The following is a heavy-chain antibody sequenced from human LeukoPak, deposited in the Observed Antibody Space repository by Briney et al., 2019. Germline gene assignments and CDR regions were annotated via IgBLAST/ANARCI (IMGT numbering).Heavy chain of an antibody. J-gene: IGHJ3*02. D-gene: IGHD1-26*01. CDR1: GFTFSSYA. CDR3: ARTTSMSYVGDAFDI. Sequence: GGSLRLSCAASGFTFSSYAMSWVRQAPGKGLEWVSAISGSGGSTYYADSVKGRFTISRDNAKNTLYLQMNSLRAEDTAVYYCARTTSMSYVGDAFDIWGQGTMVTVSS. CDR2: ISGSGGST. V-gene: IGHV3-23*01.